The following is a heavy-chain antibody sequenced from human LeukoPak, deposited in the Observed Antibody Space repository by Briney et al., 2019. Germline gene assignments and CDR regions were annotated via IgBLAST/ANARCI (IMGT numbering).Heavy chain of an antibody. Sequence: SETLSLTCAVYGGSFSGYYWSWIRQPPGKGLEWIGEINHSGSTNYNPSLKSRVTISVDTSKNQFSLKLSSVTAADTAVYYCARDLEGQLGPWGQGTLVTVSS. CDR1: GGSFSGYY. D-gene: IGHD6-6*01. CDR3: ARDLEGQLGP. J-gene: IGHJ5*02. V-gene: IGHV4-34*01. CDR2: INHSGST.